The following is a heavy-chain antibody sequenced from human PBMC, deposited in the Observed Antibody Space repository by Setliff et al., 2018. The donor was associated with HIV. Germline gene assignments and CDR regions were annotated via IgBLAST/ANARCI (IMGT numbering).Heavy chain of an antibody. CDR2: ISWDRYTT. D-gene: IGHD1-1*01. CDR1: GFNFNDYT. Sequence: GGSLRLSCAASGFNFNDYTMHWVRQGPGKTLEWVSLISWDRYTTNYADSVKGRFTISRDNSKDSPYLQMNSLRIEDTALYYCAKEGRTTSAFDVWGQGTMVTVSS. J-gene: IGHJ3*01. CDR3: AKEGRTTSAFDV. V-gene: IGHV3-43*01.